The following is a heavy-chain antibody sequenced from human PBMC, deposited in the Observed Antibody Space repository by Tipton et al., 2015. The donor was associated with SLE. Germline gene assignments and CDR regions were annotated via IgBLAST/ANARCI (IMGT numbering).Heavy chain of an antibody. D-gene: IGHD3-10*01. CDR2: ITWDGVST. CDR1: GFTFSRYT. CDR3: AKDRFAMVQGVYYFDY. J-gene: IGHJ4*02. Sequence: SLRLSCAASGFTFSRYTMHWVRQAPGRGLEWVSLITWDGVSTYYADSVKGRFTISRDNSKNSLYLQMNSLRTEDTAFYYCAKDRFAMVQGVYYFDYWGQGTLVTVSS. V-gene: IGHV3-43*01.